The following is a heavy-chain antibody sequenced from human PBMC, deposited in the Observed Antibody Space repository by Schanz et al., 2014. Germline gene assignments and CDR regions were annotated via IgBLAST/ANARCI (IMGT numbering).Heavy chain of an antibody. Sequence: QVQLQESGPGLVKPSQTLSLTCTVSGGSISSGTYYWSWIRQHPGKGLEWIGYIYYSGSTYYNPSLKSRITISVDTSKNQFSLKLSSVTAADTAMYYCASVGAYGTIFGVVKNWGQGTLVTVSS. J-gene: IGHJ4*02. D-gene: IGHD3-3*01. CDR2: IYYSGST. CDR1: GGSISSGTYY. V-gene: IGHV4-31*03. CDR3: ASVGAYGTIFGVVKN.